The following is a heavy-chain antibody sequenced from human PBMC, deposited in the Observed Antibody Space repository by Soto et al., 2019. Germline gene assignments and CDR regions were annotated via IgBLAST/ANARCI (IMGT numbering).Heavy chain of an antibody. D-gene: IGHD6-13*01. Sequence: SETLSLTCAVYGGSFSGYYWSWIRQPPGKGLEWIGEINHSGSTNYNPSLKSRVTISVDTSKNQFSLKLSSVTAADTAVYYCARPLWGAAAGEHYYSYGMDVWGQGPTVTVPS. CDR2: INHSGST. CDR3: ARPLWGAAAGEHYYSYGMDV. V-gene: IGHV4-34*01. J-gene: IGHJ6*02. CDR1: GGSFSGYY.